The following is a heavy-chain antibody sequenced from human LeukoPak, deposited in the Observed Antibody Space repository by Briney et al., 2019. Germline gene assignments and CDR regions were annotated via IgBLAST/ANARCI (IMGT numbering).Heavy chain of an antibody. V-gene: IGHV4-4*08. J-gene: IGHJ6*02. CDR2: FYNSGRS. D-gene: IGHD2-2*01. CDR3: AREIVVVPAAVLGYYGMDV. CDR1: DDSVSDYY. Sequence: SETLSLTCTVSDDSVSDYYRGWIRQPPGKGLEWIGYFYNSGRSTYNPSLKSRVTISADTSKNQFSLKLSSVTAADTAVYYCAREIVVVPAAVLGYYGMDVWGQGTTVTVSS.